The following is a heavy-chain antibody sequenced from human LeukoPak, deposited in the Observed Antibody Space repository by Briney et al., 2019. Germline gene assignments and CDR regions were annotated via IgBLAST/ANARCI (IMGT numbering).Heavy chain of an antibody. V-gene: IGHV4-4*07. CDR3: ARELKPGMPAPYNWFDP. D-gene: IGHD2-2*01. CDR2: IYTSGST. Sequence: SETLSLTCTVSGGSISSYYWSWIRQPAGKGLEWIGRIYTSGSTNYNPFLKSRVTMSVDTSKNQFSLKLSSVTAADTAVYYCARELKPGMPAPYNWFDPWGQGTLVTVSS. J-gene: IGHJ5*02. CDR1: GGSISSYY.